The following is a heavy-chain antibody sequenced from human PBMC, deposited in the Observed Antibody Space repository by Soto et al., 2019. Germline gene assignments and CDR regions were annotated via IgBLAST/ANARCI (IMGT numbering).Heavy chain of an antibody. V-gene: IGHV3-21*01. Sequence: PGGSLRLSCAASGFTFSSYSMNWVRQAPGKGLEWVSSISSSSSYIYYADSVKGRFTISRDSAKNSLYLQMNSLRAEDTAVYYCARDLFRFLEWLPYYYYGLDVWGQGTTVTVSS. J-gene: IGHJ6*02. CDR2: ISSSSSYI. CDR1: GFTFSSYS. CDR3: ARDLFRFLEWLPYYYYGLDV. D-gene: IGHD3-3*01.